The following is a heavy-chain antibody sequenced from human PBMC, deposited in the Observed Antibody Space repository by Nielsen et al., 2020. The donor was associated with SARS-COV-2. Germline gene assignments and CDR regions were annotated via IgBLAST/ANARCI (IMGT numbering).Heavy chain of an antibody. D-gene: IGHD3-10*01. CDR2: INHSGST. J-gene: IGHJ6*02. CDR3: ARRVMVRGIFGDYYYGMDV. Sequence: SETLSLTCAVYGGSFSGYYWSWIRQPPGKGLEWIGEINHSGSTNYNPSLKSRVTISVDTSKNQFSLKLSSVTAADTAVYYCARRVMVRGIFGDYYYGMDVWGQGTTVTVSS. V-gene: IGHV4-34*01. CDR1: GGSFSGYY.